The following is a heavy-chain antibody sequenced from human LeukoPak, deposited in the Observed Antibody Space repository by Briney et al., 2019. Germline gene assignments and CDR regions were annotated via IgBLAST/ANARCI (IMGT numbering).Heavy chain of an antibody. CDR2: IYYSGST. CDR1: GGSITSSGYY. CDR3: ARQHTRGAVVALVDY. Sequence: SETLSLTCTVSGGSITSSGYYWGWIRQPPGKELEWIGSIYYSGSTYYNPSLKSRVTISVDTSKNQFSLKLSSLTAADTAVYYCARQHTRGAVVALVDYWGQGTLVTVSS. J-gene: IGHJ4*02. D-gene: IGHD3-22*01. V-gene: IGHV4-39*01.